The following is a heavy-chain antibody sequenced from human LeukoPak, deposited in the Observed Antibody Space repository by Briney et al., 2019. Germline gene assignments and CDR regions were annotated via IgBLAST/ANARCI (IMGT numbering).Heavy chain of an antibody. CDR1: GFTVSSNY. Sequence: PGGSLRLSCAASGFTVSSNYMSWVRQAPGEGLEWVSVIYSDGNTYYADSVKGRFTISRDNAKNSLYLQMNSLRAEDTAVYYCAELGITMIGGVWGKGTTVTISS. V-gene: IGHV3-53*01. CDR3: AELGITMIGGV. J-gene: IGHJ6*04. D-gene: IGHD3-10*02. CDR2: IYSDGNT.